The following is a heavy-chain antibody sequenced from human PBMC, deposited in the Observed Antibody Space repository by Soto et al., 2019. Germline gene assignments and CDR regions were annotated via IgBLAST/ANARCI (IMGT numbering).Heavy chain of an antibody. D-gene: IGHD2-2*02. J-gene: IGHJ4*02. CDR1: GVSISNGGYS. Sequence: SEPLSLTYTVSGVSISNGGYSLHCIRQAPGKGLEWIGYIYHSGSTNYNPSLKSRVTISVDKSKNQFSLKLSSVTAADTAVYYCATRFYTSGVLFDYWGQGTPVTVSS. V-gene: IGHV4-30-2*01. CDR2: IYHSGST. CDR3: ATRFYTSGVLFDY.